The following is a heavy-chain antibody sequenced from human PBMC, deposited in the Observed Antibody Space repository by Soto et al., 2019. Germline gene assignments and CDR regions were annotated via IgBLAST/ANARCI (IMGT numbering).Heavy chain of an antibody. J-gene: IGHJ6*02. CDR3: ARDFHPYGEYGVGLGIYGMDV. V-gene: IGHV1-69*01. D-gene: IGHD4-17*01. CDR1: GGTFSSYA. CDR2: IIPIFGTA. Sequence: QVQLVQSGAEVKKPGSSVKVSCKASGGTFSSYAISWVRQAPGQGLEWMGGIIPIFGTANYAQKFQGRVTITADESTSTAYMELSSLRSEDTAVYYCARDFHPYGEYGVGLGIYGMDVWGQGTTVTVSS.